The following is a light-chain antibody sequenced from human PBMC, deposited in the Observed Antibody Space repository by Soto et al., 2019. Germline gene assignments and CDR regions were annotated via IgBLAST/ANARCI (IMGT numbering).Light chain of an antibody. J-gene: IGLJ1*01. CDR1: SSDVGAYIY. V-gene: IGLV2-14*03. CDR3: SAYSDIDTKV. Sequence: QSVLTQPASVSGCPGQSSRSSWGCGSSDVGAYIYVSWYQQFPGKAPKLILYEVNNRPSGVSNRFSGSKSGTTASLTISGLQPEDEADYYCSAYSDIDTKVFGTGTKVTV. CDR2: EVN.